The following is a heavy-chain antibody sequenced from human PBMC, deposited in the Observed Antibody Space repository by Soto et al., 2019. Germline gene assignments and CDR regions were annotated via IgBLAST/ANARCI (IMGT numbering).Heavy chain of an antibody. V-gene: IGHV1-69*13. CDR2: IIPIFGTA. CDR1: GGTFSSYA. CDR3: ARDPYDYVWGSYPLPHWFDP. J-gene: IGHJ5*02. Sequence: GASVKVSCKASGGTFSSYAISWVRQAPGQGLEWMGGIIPIFGTANYAQKFQGRVTITADESTSTAYMELSSLRSEDTAVYYCARDPYDYVWGSYPLPHWFDPWGQGTLVTVSS. D-gene: IGHD3-16*02.